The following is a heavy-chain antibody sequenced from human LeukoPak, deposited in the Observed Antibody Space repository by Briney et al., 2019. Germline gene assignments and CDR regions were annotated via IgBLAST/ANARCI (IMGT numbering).Heavy chain of an antibody. CDR1: GFTFSSYS. J-gene: IGHJ4*02. D-gene: IGHD6-19*01. CDR3: ARQQWLVNDY. CDR2: ISSSSSTI. V-gene: IGHV3-48*01. Sequence: GGSLRLSCAASGFTFSSYSMNWVGQAPGKGLEWVSYISSSSSTIYYADSVKGRFTISRDNAKTSLYLQMNSLRAEDTAVYYCARQQWLVNDYWGQGTLVTVSS.